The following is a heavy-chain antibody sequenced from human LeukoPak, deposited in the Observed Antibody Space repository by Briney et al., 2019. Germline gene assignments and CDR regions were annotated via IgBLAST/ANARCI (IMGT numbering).Heavy chain of an antibody. CDR1: GFTFSSYA. V-gene: IGHV3-66*02. CDR3: ARMSAFDI. CDR2: IYSGGST. Sequence: GGSLRLSCAASGFTFSSYAMSWVRQAPGKGLEWVSVIYSGGSTYYADSVKGRFTISRDNSKNTLYLQMNSLRAEDTAVYYCARMSAFDIWGQGTMVTVSS. J-gene: IGHJ3*02.